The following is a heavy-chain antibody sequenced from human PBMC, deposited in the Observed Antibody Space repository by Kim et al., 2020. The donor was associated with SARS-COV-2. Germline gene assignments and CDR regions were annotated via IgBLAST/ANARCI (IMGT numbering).Heavy chain of an antibody. V-gene: IGHV3-11*06. CDR3: ARVGLSTTEDFYYAMDV. Sequence: SGKGRFTISRDNAKDSLYLQMDSLRAEDTAVYYCARVGLSTTEDFYYAMDVWGQGTTVTVSS. D-gene: IGHD1-1*01. J-gene: IGHJ6*02.